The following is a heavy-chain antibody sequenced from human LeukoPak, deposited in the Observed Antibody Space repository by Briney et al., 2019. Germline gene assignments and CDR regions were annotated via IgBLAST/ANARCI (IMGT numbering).Heavy chain of an antibody. Sequence: PSETLSLTCTMAGGSISSGSYYWSWIRQPAGKGLEWIGRIYTSGSTNYNPSLKSRVTISVDTSKNQFSLKLSSVTAADTAVYYCARGPRGIAMIVDDAFDIWGQGTMVTVSS. CDR1: GGSISSGSYY. J-gene: IGHJ3*02. CDR3: ARGPRGIAMIVDDAFDI. V-gene: IGHV4-61*02. D-gene: IGHD3-22*01. CDR2: IYTSGST.